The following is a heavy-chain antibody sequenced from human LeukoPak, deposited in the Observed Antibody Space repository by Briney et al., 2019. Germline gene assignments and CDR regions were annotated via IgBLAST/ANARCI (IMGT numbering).Heavy chain of an antibody. D-gene: IGHD6-19*01. CDR1: GFTFSSYG. J-gene: IGHJ3*02. V-gene: IGHV3-30*03. CDR2: ISYDGSNK. Sequence: PGGSLRLSCAASGFTFSSYGMHWVRQAPGKGLEWVAIISYDGSNKYYADSVQGRFTISRDNAKNSLYLQMNSLRAEDTAVYYCARAVAGTGDAFDIWGQGTMVTVSS. CDR3: ARAVAGTGDAFDI.